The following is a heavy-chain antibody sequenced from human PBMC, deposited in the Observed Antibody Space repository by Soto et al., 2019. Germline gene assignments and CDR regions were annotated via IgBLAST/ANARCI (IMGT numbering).Heavy chain of an antibody. J-gene: IGHJ4*02. V-gene: IGHV3-21*01. D-gene: IGHD2-2*01. CDR1: GFTFSSYS. CDR3: ARDRTPYCSSTSCYDPLDY. Sequence: EVQLVESGGGLVKPGGSLRLSCAASGFTFSSYSMNWVRQAPGKGLEWVSSISSSSSYIYYADSVKGRFTISRDNAKNSLYLQMHSLRAEDTAVYYCARDRTPYCSSTSCYDPLDYWGQGTLVTVSS. CDR2: ISSSSSYI.